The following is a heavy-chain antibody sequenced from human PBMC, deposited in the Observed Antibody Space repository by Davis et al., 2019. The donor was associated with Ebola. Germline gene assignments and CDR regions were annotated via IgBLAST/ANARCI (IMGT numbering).Heavy chain of an antibody. CDR3: ASSYSGSYYPLLYYYYYGMDV. CDR2: ISYDGSNK. D-gene: IGHD1-26*01. J-gene: IGHJ6*02. Sequence: PGGSLRLSCAASGFTFSSYAMHWVRQAPGKGLEWVAVISYDGSNKYYADSVKGRFTISRDNSKNTLYLQMNSLRAEDTAVYYCASSYSGSYYPLLYYYYYGMDVWGQGTTVTVSS. V-gene: IGHV3-30-3*01. CDR1: GFTFSSYA.